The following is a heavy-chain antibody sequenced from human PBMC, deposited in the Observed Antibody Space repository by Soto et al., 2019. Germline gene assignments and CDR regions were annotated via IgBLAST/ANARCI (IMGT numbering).Heavy chain of an antibody. D-gene: IGHD6-13*01. Sequence: QVQLVQSGAEVKKPGASVKLSCRTSGYTFTHYYIHWVRQAPGQGLEWLAIINPASGSTNYAQDFQGRVTSTMDTSTTTFYMELSGLRAEDTAIFCCARDLAAGDHWGQGTLVTVSS. V-gene: IGHV1-46*01. CDR3: ARDLAAGDH. CDR2: INPASGST. J-gene: IGHJ4*02. CDR1: GYTFTHYY.